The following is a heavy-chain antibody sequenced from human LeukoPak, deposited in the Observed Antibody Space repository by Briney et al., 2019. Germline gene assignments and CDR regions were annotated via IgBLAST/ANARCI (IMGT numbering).Heavy chain of an antibody. CDR1: GFTFSSYS. V-gene: IGHV3-21*01. CDR2: ISSSSSYI. D-gene: IGHD1-14*01. J-gene: IGHJ6*03. Sequence: GGSLGLSCAASGFTFSSYSMNWVRQAPGKGLEWVSSISSSSSYIYYADSVKGRFTISRDNAKNSLYLQMNSLRAEDTAVYYCAGDVPGYYYYYMDVWGKGTTVTVSS. CDR3: AGDVPGYYYYYMDV.